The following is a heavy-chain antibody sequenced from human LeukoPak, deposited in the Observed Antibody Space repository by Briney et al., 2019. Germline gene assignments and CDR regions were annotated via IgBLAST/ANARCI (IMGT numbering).Heavy chain of an antibody. J-gene: IGHJ4*02. CDR2: ISSSSSYI. Sequence: PGGSLRLSCAASGFTFSSYSMNWARQAPGKGLEWVSSISSSSSYIYYADSVKGRLTISRDNAKNSLYLQMNSLRAEDTAVYYCARVVFSIAVAARLGGYYFDYWGQGTLVTVSS. V-gene: IGHV3-21*01. CDR1: GFTFSSYS. CDR3: ARVVFSIAVAARLGGYYFDY. D-gene: IGHD6-19*01.